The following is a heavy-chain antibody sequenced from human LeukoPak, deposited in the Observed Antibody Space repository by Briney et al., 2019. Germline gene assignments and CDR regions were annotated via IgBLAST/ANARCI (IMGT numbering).Heavy chain of an antibody. CDR2: INPSGGST. Sequence: GASVKVSCKASGYTFTSYYMHWVRQAPGQGLGWMGIINPSGGSTSYAQKFQGRVTMTRDMSTSTVYMELSSLRSEDTAVYYCARDGYCSSTSCRGDYYYYYMDVWGKGTTVTVSS. D-gene: IGHD2-2*03. J-gene: IGHJ6*03. CDR3: ARDGYCSSTSCRGDYYYYYMDV. CDR1: GYTFTSYY. V-gene: IGHV1-46*01.